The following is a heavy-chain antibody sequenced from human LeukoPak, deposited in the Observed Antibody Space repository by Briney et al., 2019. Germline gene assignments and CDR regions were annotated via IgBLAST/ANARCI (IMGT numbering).Heavy chain of an antibody. CDR2: ISSSSSYI. J-gene: IGHJ5*02. CDR3: ASEDMVAIEDWSDP. Sequence: PGGSLRLSCAASGFTFSSYSMNWVRQAPGKGLEWVSSISSSSSYIYYADSVKGRFTIPRDKAKNSLYLQMNSLRTEDTTVYYCASEDMVAIEDWSDPWGQGTLVTVSS. D-gene: IGHD5-12*01. V-gene: IGHV3-21*01. CDR1: GFTFSSYS.